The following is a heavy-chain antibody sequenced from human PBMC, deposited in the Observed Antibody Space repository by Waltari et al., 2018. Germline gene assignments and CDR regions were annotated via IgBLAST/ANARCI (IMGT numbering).Heavy chain of an antibody. CDR3: ASLDYDFWSGYPT. D-gene: IGHD3-3*01. CDR1: GGSISSYY. V-gene: IGHV4-4*07. Sequence: QVQLQESGPGLVKPSETLSLTCTVSGGSISSYYWSWIRQPAGKGLEWIGRIYTSGSTNYTPSLKSRVTMSVDTSKNQFSLKLSSVTAADTAVYYCASLDYDFWSGYPTWGQGTLVTVSS. CDR2: IYTSGST. J-gene: IGHJ5*02.